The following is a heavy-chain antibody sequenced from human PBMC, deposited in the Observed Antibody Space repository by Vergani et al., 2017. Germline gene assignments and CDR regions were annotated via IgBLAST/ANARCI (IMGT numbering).Heavy chain of an antibody. CDR2: ISGSGGNT. J-gene: IGHJ6*02. CDR1: GFTFSSYA. V-gene: IGHV3-23*01. D-gene: IGHD2-2*01. Sequence: EVQLLESGGGLVQPGGSLRLSCAASGFTFSSYAMRWVRQVPGKGLEWVSGISGSGGNTYYANSVKGRFTISRDNSKNTLYLQMNSLRADDTAVYYCAKGVYCSSTSCYEGRGYYYGMGVWGQGTTVTFS. CDR3: AKGVYCSSTSCYEGRGYYYGMGV.